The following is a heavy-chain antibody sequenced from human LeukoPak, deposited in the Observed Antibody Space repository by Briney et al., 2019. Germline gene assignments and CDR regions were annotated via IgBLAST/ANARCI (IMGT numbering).Heavy chain of an antibody. Sequence: SETLSLTCTVSGGSISSYYWSWIRQPPGKGLEWIGYIYYSGSTNYSPSFKSRVTISLDTSKIQFYLRLSAVTAADTAIYYCASAYYYKFDYWGQGTLVTVSS. D-gene: IGHD3-22*01. J-gene: IGHJ4*02. CDR3: ASAYYYKFDY. CDR2: IYYSGST. CDR1: GGSISSYY. V-gene: IGHV4-59*01.